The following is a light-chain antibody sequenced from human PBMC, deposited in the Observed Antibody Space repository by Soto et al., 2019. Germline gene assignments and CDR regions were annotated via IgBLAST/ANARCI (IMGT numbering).Light chain of an antibody. CDR2: EVS. CDR1: SXDVGGYNY. V-gene: IGLV2-8*01. J-gene: IGLJ1*01. CDR3: SSYAGSNIHYV. Sequence: QSVLTQPPSASGSPGQSVTISCTGTSXDVGGYNYVSWYQQHPGKAPKLIIYEVSKRPSGVPDRFSGSKFGSTASLTVSGLQAEDEADYYCSSYAGSNIHYVFGTGTKVTVL.